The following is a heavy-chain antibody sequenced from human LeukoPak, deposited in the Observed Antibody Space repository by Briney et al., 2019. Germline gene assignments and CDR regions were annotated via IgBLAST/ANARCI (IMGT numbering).Heavy chain of an antibody. CDR3: ARWGIFGAFDI. CDR2: ISSSSSYI. J-gene: IGHJ3*02. CDR1: GFTFSSYS. Sequence: GGSLRLSCAASGFTFSSYSMNWVRQAPGKGLEWVSSISSSSSYIYYAGSVKGRFTISRDNAKNSLYLQMNSLRAEDTAVYYCARWGIFGAFDIWGQGTMVTVSS. V-gene: IGHV3-21*01. D-gene: IGHD2-15*01.